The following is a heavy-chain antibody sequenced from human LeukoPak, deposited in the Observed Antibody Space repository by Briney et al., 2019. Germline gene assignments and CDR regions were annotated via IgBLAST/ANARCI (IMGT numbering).Heavy chain of an antibody. J-gene: IGHJ4*02. CDR2: INYSGST. V-gene: IGHV4-59*01. CDR3: AREGRQDYVYFDH. D-gene: IGHD4-17*01. Sequence: NPSEPLSLTCTVSGGSISSYYCIWLRQPPEKALEGVGYINYSGSTNYNPSLKSRVTMSVDTSKNQFSLKLSSVTAADTAMYYCAREGRQDYVYFDHWGQGSLVTVSS. CDR1: GGSISSYY.